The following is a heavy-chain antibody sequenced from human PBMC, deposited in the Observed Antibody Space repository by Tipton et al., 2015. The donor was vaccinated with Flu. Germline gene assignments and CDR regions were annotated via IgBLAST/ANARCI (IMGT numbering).Heavy chain of an antibody. Sequence: AVSGFTVSSNSMSWVRQAPGKGLEWISLIYSAGSTYYADSVKGRFTISRDNSKNTVFLQKNTLRAEDTAVDCCARVLSSIYFFGIAVWGQGTTVTVSS. CDR3: ARVLSSIYFFGIAV. J-gene: IGHJ6*02. D-gene: IGHD3-16*02. V-gene: IGHV3-53*01. CDR1: GFTVSSNS. CDR2: IYSAGST.